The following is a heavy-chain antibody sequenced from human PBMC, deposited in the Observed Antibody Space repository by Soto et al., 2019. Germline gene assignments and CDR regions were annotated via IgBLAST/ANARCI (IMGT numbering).Heavy chain of an antibody. Sequence: SETLSLTCAVSGGCISSGCYSWGWSRQPPGKGLEWVGYIYHSGRTCYNPSVKSRVTIAVDRSKNQFSLKLSSVTAADTAVYDCPGSGYYHHTGTDVWGQGTTVPASS. CDR1: GGCISSGCYS. D-gene: IGHD3-22*01. CDR3: PGSGYYHHTGTDV. J-gene: IGHJ6*02. V-gene: IGHV4-30-2*01. CDR2: IYHSGRT.